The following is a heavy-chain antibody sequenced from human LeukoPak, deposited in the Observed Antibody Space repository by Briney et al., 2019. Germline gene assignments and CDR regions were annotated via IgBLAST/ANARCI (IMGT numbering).Heavy chain of an antibody. D-gene: IGHD6-13*01. CDR3: ARGSYSSSWYGFGY. CDR1: GGSISSSNW. CDR2: IYHSGST. J-gene: IGHJ4*02. V-gene: IGHV4-4*02. Sequence: SETLSLTCAVSGGSISSSNWWSWVRQPPGKGLEWIGEIYHSGSTNYNQSLKSRVTISVDKSKNQFSLKLSSVTAADTAVYYCARGSYSSSWYGFGYWGQGTLVTVSS.